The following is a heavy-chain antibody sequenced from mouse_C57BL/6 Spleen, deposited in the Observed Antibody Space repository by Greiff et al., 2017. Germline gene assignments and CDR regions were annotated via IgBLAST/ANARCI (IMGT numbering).Heavy chain of an antibody. Sequence: EVKLMESGGDLVKPGGSLKLSCAASGFTFSSYGMSWVRQTPDKRLEWVATISSGGSYNYYPDSVKGRFTISRDNAKNTLYLQMSSRKSEDTAMYYCARKEAEAPFAYWGQGTLVTVSA. D-gene: IGHD3-2*02. CDR1: GFTFSSYG. J-gene: IGHJ3*01. CDR3: ARKEAEAPFAY. V-gene: IGHV5-6*01. CDR2: ISSGGSYN.